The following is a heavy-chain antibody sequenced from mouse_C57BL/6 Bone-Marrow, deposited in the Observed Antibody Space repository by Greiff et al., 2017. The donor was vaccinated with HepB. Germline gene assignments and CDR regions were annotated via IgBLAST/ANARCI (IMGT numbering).Heavy chain of an antibody. Sequence: QVHVKQSGAELVKPGASVKISCKASGYAFSSYWMNWVKQRPGKGLEWIGQIYPGDGDTNYNGKFKGKATLTADKSSSTAYMQLSSLTSEDSAVYFCARRYSNSLMDYWGQGTSVTVSS. CDR2: IYPGDGDT. V-gene: IGHV1-80*01. D-gene: IGHD2-5*01. CDR1: GYAFSSYW. J-gene: IGHJ4*01. CDR3: ARRYSNSLMDY.